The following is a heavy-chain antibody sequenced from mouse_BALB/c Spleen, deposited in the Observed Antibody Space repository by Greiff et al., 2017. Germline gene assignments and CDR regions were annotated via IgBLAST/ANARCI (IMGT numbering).Heavy chain of an antibody. J-gene: IGHJ4*01. D-gene: IGHD1-1*01. V-gene: IGHV1-69*01. CDR3: ARYYYGSSHYAMDY. Sequence: QVHVKQSGAELVMPGASVKMSCKASGYTFTDYWMHWVKQRPGQGLEWIGAIDTSDSYTSYNQKFKGKATLTVDESSSTAYMQLSSLTSEDSAVYYCARYYYGSSHYAMDYWGQGTSVTVSS. CDR2: IDTSDSYT. CDR1: GYTFTDYW.